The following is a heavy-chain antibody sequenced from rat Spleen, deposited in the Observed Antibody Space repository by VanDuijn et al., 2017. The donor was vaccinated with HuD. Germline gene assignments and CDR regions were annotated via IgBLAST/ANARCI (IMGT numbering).Heavy chain of an antibody. Sequence: EVQLVESGGGLVQPGRSLKLSCAASGFTFSDYNMAWVRQAPGKGLEWVATIIYDGSRTYYRDSVKGRFTISRDIAKSTLYLQMDSLRSEDTATYYCARRHYGYTDYFDYWGQGVMVTVSS. J-gene: IGHJ2*01. V-gene: IGHV5-7*01. CDR2: IIYDGSRT. CDR3: ARRHYGYTDYFDY. D-gene: IGHD1-6*01. CDR1: GFTFSDYN.